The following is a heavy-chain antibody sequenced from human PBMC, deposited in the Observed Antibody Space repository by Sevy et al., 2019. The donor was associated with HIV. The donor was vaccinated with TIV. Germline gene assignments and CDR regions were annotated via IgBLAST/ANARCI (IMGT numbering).Heavy chain of an antibody. Sequence: GGSLRLSCAASGFTFSDYYMSWIRQAPGKGLEWVSYISSSGSTIYYADSVKGRFTISRDNAKNSLYLQMNSLRAEDTAVYYCARSGSIAARGWGYYYYGMDVWGQGTTVTVSS. CDR3: ARSGSIAARGWGYYYYGMDV. J-gene: IGHJ6*02. D-gene: IGHD6-6*01. CDR1: GFTFSDYY. V-gene: IGHV3-11*01. CDR2: ISSSGSTI.